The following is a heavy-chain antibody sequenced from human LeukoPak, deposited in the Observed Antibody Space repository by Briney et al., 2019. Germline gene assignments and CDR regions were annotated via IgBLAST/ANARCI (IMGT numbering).Heavy chain of an antibody. CDR3: AKDLYGDYTEDY. V-gene: IGHV3-21*01. J-gene: IGHJ4*02. Sequence: GGSLRLSCAASGFTFSSYSMNWVRQAPGKGLEWVSSISSSSSYIYCADSVKGRFTISRDNAKNSLYLQMNSLRAEDTAVYYCAKDLYGDYTEDYWGQGTLVTVSS. CDR2: ISSSSSYI. D-gene: IGHD4-17*01. CDR1: GFTFSSYS.